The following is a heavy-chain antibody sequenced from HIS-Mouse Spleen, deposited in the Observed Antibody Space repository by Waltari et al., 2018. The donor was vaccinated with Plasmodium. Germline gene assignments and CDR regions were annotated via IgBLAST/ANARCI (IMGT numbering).Heavy chain of an antibody. CDR1: GFTFSSYG. J-gene: IGHJ4*02. V-gene: IGHV3-30*18. CDR2: ISYDGSNK. D-gene: IGHD3-3*01. CDR3: AKEVLGYYDFWSRPDY. Sequence: QVQLVESGGGVVQPGRSLRLPCAASGFTFSSYGMHWVRQAPGKGLECVAVISYDGSNKYYADSVKGRFTISRDNSKNTLYLQMNSLRAEDTAVYYCAKEVLGYYDFWSRPDYWGQGTLVTVSS.